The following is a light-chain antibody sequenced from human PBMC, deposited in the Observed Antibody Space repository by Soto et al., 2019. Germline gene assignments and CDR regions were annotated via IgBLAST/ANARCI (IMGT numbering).Light chain of an antibody. CDR1: QSVASY. Sequence: EIVLTQSPATLSLSPGERATLSCRASQSVASYLGWYQQKPGQAPRLLIYDASNRATGIPARFSGSGSGTDFTLTISSLEPEDFVVYYCLERSSWPPNYTFGQGTRLEIK. CDR3: LERSSWPPNYT. J-gene: IGKJ2*01. CDR2: DAS. V-gene: IGKV3-11*01.